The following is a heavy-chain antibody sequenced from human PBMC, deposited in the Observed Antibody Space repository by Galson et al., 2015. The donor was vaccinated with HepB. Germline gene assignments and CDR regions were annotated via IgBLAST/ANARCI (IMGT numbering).Heavy chain of an antibody. CDR1: EFTSTSYS. J-gene: IGHJ6*02. D-gene: IGHD5-12*01. CDR3: TRVRGGSYFFGMDV. V-gene: IGHV3-48*04. Sequence: SLRLSCAASEFTSTSYSMNWVRQAPGKGLEWISFMSSSGGTIYYADSVKGRFTISRDNAKNSLYLQLNSLRAEDTAVYYCTRVRGGSYFFGMDVWGQGTTVTVSS. CDR2: MSSSGGTI.